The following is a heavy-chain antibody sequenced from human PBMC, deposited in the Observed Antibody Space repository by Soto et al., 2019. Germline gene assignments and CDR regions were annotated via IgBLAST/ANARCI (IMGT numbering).Heavy chain of an antibody. J-gene: IGHJ5*02. CDR3: ARLPAVSGSLAWFDP. CDR2: IYHSGTT. V-gene: IGHV4-59*08. Sequence: PSETLSLTCTVSGASIRTFYWTWIRQPPGKGLEWIAYIYHSGTTNYNPSLKSRATISADTSKNQLSLKLNSVTAADTAVYYCARLPAVSGSLAWFDPWGQGTLVTVSS. CDR1: GASIRTFY. D-gene: IGHD3-10*01.